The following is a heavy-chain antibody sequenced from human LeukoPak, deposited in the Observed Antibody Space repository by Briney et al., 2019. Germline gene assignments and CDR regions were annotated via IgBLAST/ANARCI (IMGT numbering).Heavy chain of an antibody. CDR3: ARDPSTHVAGTFDPSY. CDR2: INPNSGGT. V-gene: IGHV1-2*06. CDR1: GYTFTGYY. Sequence: GASVKVSCKASGYTFTGYYMHWVRQAPGQGLEWMGRINPNSGGTDYAQKFQGRVTMTRDTSISTAYMELSRLRSDDTAVYYCARDPSTHVAGTFDPSYWGQGTLVTVSS. J-gene: IGHJ4*02. D-gene: IGHD6-19*01.